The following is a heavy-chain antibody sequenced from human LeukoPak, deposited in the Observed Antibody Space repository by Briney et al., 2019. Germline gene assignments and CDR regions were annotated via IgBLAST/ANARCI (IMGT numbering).Heavy chain of an antibody. Sequence: SETLSLTCAVYGGSFSGYYWSWIRQPPGKGLEWIGEINHSGSTNYNPSLKSRVTISVDTSKNQFSLKLSSVTAADTAVYYCARVQYSSGYSWGPYYYYYYMDVWGKGTTVTISS. J-gene: IGHJ6*03. CDR3: ARVQYSSGYSWGPYYYYYYMDV. D-gene: IGHD3-22*01. CDR2: INHSGST. CDR1: GGSFSGYY. V-gene: IGHV4-34*01.